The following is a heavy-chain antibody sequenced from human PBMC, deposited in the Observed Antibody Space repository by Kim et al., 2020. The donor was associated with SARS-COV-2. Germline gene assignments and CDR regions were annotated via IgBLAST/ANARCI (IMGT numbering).Heavy chain of an antibody. Sequence: VKGPFTISRDNSKNTLYLQMNSLRADDTAVYFCARGRFCSSSNCYSYMDVWGKGTTVIVSS. CDR3: ARGRFCSSSNCYSYMDV. D-gene: IGHD6-13*01. J-gene: IGHJ6*03. V-gene: IGHV3-30*07.